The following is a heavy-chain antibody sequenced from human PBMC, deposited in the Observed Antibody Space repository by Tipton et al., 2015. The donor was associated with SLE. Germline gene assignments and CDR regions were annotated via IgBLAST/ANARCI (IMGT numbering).Heavy chain of an antibody. J-gene: IGHJ4*02. V-gene: IGHV4-61*01. Sequence: TLSLTCTVSGSFVGSGSYYWSWIRQPPGKGLEWIGYIYYSGHTSYSPSLKSRVTISLDTSRNEVSLKLISVTAADTAVYYCARDRLSTSGRPRRVGFAHWGQGALVTVSS. D-gene: IGHD5-12*01. CDR1: GSFVGSGSYY. CDR3: ARDRLSTSGRPRRVGFAH. CDR2: IYYSGHT.